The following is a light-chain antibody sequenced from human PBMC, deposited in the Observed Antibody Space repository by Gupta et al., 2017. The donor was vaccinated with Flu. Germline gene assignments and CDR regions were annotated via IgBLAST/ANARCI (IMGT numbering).Light chain of an antibody. V-gene: IGKV2-30*01. Sequence: DVVMTQSPLSLPVTLGQPASISCRSSQSLVYSDGNTHLHWFQQRPRQSPRRLIYQVSHRESGVPDRFSGSGSGTDFTLKISRVEAEDVGVYYCMQGSRWPWAFGQGTKVEIK. CDR2: QVS. J-gene: IGKJ1*01. CDR3: MQGSRWPWA. CDR1: QSLVYSDGNTH.